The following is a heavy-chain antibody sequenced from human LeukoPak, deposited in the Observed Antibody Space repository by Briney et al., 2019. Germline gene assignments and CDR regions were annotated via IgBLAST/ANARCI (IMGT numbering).Heavy chain of an antibody. CDR1: GYTFTGYY. Sequence: ASAKVSCKASGYTFTGYYMHWVRQAPGQGLEWMGWINPNSGGTNYARKFQGRVTMTRDTSITASYMELSRLRSDDTAVYYCARELDTIMVLGYWGQGTLVTVSS. V-gene: IGHV1-2*02. CDR3: ARELDTIMVLGY. CDR2: INPNSGGT. D-gene: IGHD5-18*01. J-gene: IGHJ4*02.